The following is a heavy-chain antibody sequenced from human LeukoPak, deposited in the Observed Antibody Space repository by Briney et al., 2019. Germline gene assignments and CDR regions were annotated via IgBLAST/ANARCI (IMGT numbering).Heavy chain of an antibody. D-gene: IGHD5-24*01. J-gene: IGHJ6*02. CDR2: INPNSGGT. CDR1: GYTFTGYY. V-gene: IGHV1-2*02. Sequence: ASVKASCKASGYTFTGYYMHWVRQAPGQGLEWMGWINPNSGGTKYAQKFQGRVTMTRDTSISTAYLELSGLKSDDTAVFYCARDLLIATSASTPYSFGMDVWGQGTTITVSS. CDR3: ARDLLIATSASTPYSFGMDV.